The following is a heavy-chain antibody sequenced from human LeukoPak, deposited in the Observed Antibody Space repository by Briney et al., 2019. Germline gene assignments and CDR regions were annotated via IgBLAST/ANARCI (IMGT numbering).Heavy chain of an antibody. Sequence: GGSLRLSCAASGFTFSSYEMNWVRQAPGKGLEWVSYISSSGSTIYYADSVKGRFTISRDNAKNSLYLQMNSLRAEDTAVYYCARDSYSSDLSYWGQGTLVTVSS. V-gene: IGHV3-48*03. CDR2: ISSSGSTI. CDR1: GFTFSSYE. D-gene: IGHD6-19*01. CDR3: ARDSYSSDLSY. J-gene: IGHJ4*02.